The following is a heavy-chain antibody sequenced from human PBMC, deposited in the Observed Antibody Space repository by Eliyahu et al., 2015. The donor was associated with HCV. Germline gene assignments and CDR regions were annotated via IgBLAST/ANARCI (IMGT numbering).Heavy chain of an antibody. J-gene: IGHJ3*01. D-gene: IGHD3-16*01. Sequence: QVQLVESGGGVVQPGRSLRLSCAASGFTFTSXGIHWVRQAPGKGLEWVAIIWYDETIKYYADSVKGRFTISRDNSKNTLYLQMDSLRAEDTAVYYCARGNYYDATNFHSALDVWGQGTMVTVSS. V-gene: IGHV3-33*01. CDR3: ARGNYYDATNFHSALDV. CDR1: GFTFTSXG. CDR2: IWYDETIK.